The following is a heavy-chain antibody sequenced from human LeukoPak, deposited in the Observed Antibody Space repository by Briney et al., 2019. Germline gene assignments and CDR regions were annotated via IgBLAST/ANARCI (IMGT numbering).Heavy chain of an antibody. Sequence: GRSLRLSCAASGFTFSSYGMHWVRQAPGKGLEWVAVISYDGSNKYYAASVNGRFTISRDNSNNTLYLQMNSLRAEDTAVYYCARPKQLSTPAYYYYGMDVWGQGTTVTVSS. V-gene: IGHV3-30*12. D-gene: IGHD6-13*01. CDR2: ISYDGSNK. J-gene: IGHJ6*02. CDR1: GFTFSSYG. CDR3: ARPKQLSTPAYYYYGMDV.